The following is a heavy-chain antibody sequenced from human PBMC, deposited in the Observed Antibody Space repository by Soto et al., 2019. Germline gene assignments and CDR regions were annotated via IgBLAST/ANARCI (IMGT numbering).Heavy chain of an antibody. D-gene: IGHD6-13*01. V-gene: IGHV3-48*03. Sequence: GGSLRLSCAASGFTFSSYEMNWVRQAPGKGLEWVSYISSSGSTIYYADSVKGRFTISRDNAKNSLYLQMNSLRAEDTAVYYCSRQGHSSSWYPFYWGQGTLVTVS. CDR3: SRQGHSSSWYPFY. CDR1: GFTFSSYE. J-gene: IGHJ4*02. CDR2: ISSSGSTI.